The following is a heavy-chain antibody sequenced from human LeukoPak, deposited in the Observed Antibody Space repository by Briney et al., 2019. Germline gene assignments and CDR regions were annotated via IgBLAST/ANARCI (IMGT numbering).Heavy chain of an antibody. CDR3: ARGLVLRYFDWLPDY. CDR2: ISSSGSTI. J-gene: IGHJ4*02. V-gene: IGHV3-11*01. CDR1: GFTFSDYY. D-gene: IGHD3-9*01. Sequence: PGGSLRLSCAASGFTFSDYYMSWIRQAPGKGLEWVSYISSSGSTIYYADSVQGRFTISRDNAKNSLYLQMNGLRAEDTAVYYCARGLVLRYFDWLPDYWGQGTLVTVSS.